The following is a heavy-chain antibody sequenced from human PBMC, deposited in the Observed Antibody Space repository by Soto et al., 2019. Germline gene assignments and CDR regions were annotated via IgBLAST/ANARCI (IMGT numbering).Heavy chain of an antibody. V-gene: IGHV1-18*01. CDR1: GYTFTSYG. CDR3: ARDDYYYDSGGFSFDAFDI. Sequence: GASVKVSCKASGYTFTSYGISWVRQAPGQGLEWMGWISPYNDNKNYAQKLQGRVTMTKDTSTSTAYMELRSLRSDDTAVYYCARDDYYYDSGGFSFDAFDIWR. CDR2: ISPYNDNK. J-gene: IGHJ3*02. D-gene: IGHD3-22*01.